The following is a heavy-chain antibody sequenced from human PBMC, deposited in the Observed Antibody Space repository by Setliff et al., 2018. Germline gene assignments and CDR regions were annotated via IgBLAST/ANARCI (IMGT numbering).Heavy chain of an antibody. J-gene: IGHJ4*02. D-gene: IGHD6-13*01. CDR2: IKQDGSEK. CDR1: GFDFKTHW. V-gene: IGHV3-7*03. Sequence: GGSLRLSCAASGFDFKTHWMDWARQAPGKGLEWVANIKQDGSEKYYVDSVKGRFTISRDNAKNSLYLQMNSLKTEDTAVYYCTTEPSSSWYYFDYWGQGTLVTVSS. CDR3: TTEPSSSWYYFDY.